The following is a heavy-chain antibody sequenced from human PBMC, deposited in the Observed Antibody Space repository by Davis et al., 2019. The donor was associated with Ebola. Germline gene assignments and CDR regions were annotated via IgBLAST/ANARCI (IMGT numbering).Heavy chain of an antibody. CDR2: INPKNGNT. CDR1: GYTFISHD. Sequence: ASVKVSCKASGYTFISHDINWVRQATGQGLEWVGRINPKNGNTDYARKFQGRVTMTRITSINTAYMELSSLRSDDTAVYYCARDRYCISTSCYLYLADDAFDIWGQGTMVTVSS. J-gene: IGHJ3*02. CDR3: ARDRYCISTSCYLYLADDAFDI. V-gene: IGHV1-8*01. D-gene: IGHD2-2*01.